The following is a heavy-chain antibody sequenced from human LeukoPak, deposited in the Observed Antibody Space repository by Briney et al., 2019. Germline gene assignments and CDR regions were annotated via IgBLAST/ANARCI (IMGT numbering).Heavy chain of an antibody. CDR3: VRDDGATKPC. CDR2: IKRDGSEK. D-gene: IGHD1-26*01. J-gene: IGHJ4*02. Sequence: GGSLRLSCAASGFTLSSYWMSWVRQAPGKGLEWVANIKRDGSEKYYVDSVKGRFTVSRDNAKNSLYLQMNSLRVEDTAVYYCVRDDGATKPCWGQGTLVTVSS. V-gene: IGHV3-7*01. CDR1: GFTLSSYW.